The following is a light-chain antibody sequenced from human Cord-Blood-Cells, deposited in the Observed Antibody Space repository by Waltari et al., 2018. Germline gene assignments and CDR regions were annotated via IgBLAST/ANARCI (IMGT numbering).Light chain of an antibody. CDR2: AAS. CDR1: QSISSY. J-gene: IGKJ2*01. V-gene: IGKV1-39*01. Sequence: DIQMTQSPSSLSASVGDRVTITCLASQSISSYLNWYQQKPGKAPKLLIYAASSLQSGVPSRFSCSGSGTDFTLTISSLQPEDFATYYCQQSYSTPYTFGQGTKLEIK. CDR3: QQSYSTPYT.